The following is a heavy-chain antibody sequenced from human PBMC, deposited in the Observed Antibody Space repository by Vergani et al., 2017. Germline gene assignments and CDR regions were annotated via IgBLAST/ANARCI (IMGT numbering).Heavy chain of an antibody. D-gene: IGHD1-7*01. Sequence: QVQLQESGPVLVKPSETLSLTCTVSGGSISSYYWSWIRQPPGKGLEWIGYIYYSGSTNYNPSLKSRVTISVDTSKNQFSLKLSSVTAADTAVYYCARAPWNYGYYYYYYMDVWGKGTTVTVSS. V-gene: IGHV4-59*01. CDR3: ARAPWNYGYYYYYYMDV. J-gene: IGHJ6*03. CDR1: GGSISSYY. CDR2: IYYSGST.